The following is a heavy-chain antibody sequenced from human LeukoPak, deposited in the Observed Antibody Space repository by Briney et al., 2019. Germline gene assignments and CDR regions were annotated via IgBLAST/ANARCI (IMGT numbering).Heavy chain of an antibody. J-gene: IGHJ4*02. D-gene: IGHD6-13*01. Sequence: PGGSLRLSCAASEFTFSDYAMNWVRQAPGKGLEYVSGISGSGGSTYHADSVKGRFTISRDNSKNTLYLQMNSLRGEDTAVYYCAKGRSAAAGTGIGYLDYWGQGILVTVSS. CDR2: ISGSGGST. CDR3: AKGRSAAAGTGIGYLDY. CDR1: EFTFSDYA. V-gene: IGHV3-23*01.